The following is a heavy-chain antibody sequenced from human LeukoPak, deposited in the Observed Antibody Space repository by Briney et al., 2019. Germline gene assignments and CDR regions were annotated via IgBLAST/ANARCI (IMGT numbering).Heavy chain of an antibody. Sequence: GGPLRLSCAASGFTFSSYGMHWVRQAPGKGLEWVAVISYDGSNKYYADSVKGRFTISRDNSKNTLYLQMNSLRAEDTAVYYCAKGGYCSSTSCPRIYYYYGMDVWGQGTTVTVSS. CDR3: AKGGYCSSTSCPRIYYYYGMDV. J-gene: IGHJ6*02. CDR2: ISYDGSNK. V-gene: IGHV3-30*18. D-gene: IGHD2-2*01. CDR1: GFTFSSYG.